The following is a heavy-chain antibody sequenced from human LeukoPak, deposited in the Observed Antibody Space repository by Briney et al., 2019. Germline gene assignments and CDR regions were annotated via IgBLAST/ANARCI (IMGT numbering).Heavy chain of an antibody. Sequence: ASVKVSCKASGYTFTSYYMHWVRQAPGEGLEWMGIINPSGGSTSYAQKFQGRATMTRDTSTSTVYMELSSLRSEDTAVYYCASFTSIVVVTAGAFDIWGQGTMVTVSS. CDR1: GYTFTSYY. D-gene: IGHD3-22*01. V-gene: IGHV1-46*01. J-gene: IGHJ3*02. CDR3: ASFTSIVVVTAGAFDI. CDR2: INPSGGST.